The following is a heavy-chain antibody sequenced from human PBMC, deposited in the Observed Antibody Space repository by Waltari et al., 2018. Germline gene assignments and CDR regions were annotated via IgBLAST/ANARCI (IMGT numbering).Heavy chain of an antibody. CDR3: AKGVVGYIPSMSGYDVAFDY. J-gene: IGHJ4*02. CDR1: GGSISSSSYY. D-gene: IGHD5-12*01. Sequence: QLQLQESGPGLVKPSETLSLTCTVSGGSISSSSYYWGWIRQPPGKGLEWIGSIYYSGSTYYNPSLKSRVTISVDTSKNQFSLKLSSVTAADTAVYYCAKGVVGYIPSMSGYDVAFDYWGQGTLVTVSS. CDR2: IYYSGST. V-gene: IGHV4-39*07.